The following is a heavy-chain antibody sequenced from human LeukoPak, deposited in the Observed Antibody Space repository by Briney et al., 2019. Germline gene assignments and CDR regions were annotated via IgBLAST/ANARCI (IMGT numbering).Heavy chain of an antibody. Sequence: GESLKISCKGSGYSFTSYWLGWVRQMPGKGLEWMGIIYPGDSDTRYSPSFQGQVTISADKSISTAYLQWSSLKASDTAMYYCARYCSGGSCYSEFTFDYWGQGTLVTVSS. V-gene: IGHV5-51*01. J-gene: IGHJ4*02. D-gene: IGHD2-15*01. CDR3: ARYCSGGSCYSEFTFDY. CDR1: GYSFTSYW. CDR2: IYPGDSDT.